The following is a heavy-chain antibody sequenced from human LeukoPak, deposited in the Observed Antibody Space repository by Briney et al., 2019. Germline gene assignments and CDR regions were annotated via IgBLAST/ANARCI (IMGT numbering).Heavy chain of an antibody. V-gene: IGHV3-9*01. Sequence: SGGSLRLSCAASGFTFDNYAMHWVRQAPGKGLEWVSGISWNSRSIGYADSVRGRFAMSRDNAKNTLYLQVNNLRAEDTAVYYCARGPNSNWSGLDFWGQGTLLTVSS. CDR1: GFTFDNYA. D-gene: IGHD6-6*01. J-gene: IGHJ4*02. CDR2: ISWNSRSI. CDR3: ARGPNSNWSGLDF.